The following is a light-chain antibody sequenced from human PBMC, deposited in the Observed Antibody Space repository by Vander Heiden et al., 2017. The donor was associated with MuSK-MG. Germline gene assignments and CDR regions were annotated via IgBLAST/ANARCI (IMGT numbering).Light chain of an antibody. V-gene: IGKV3-15*01. CDR1: QSVNTN. J-gene: IGKJ4*01. Sequence: EIVMTQSPATLSVSPGERATLSCRASQSVNTNLAWYQQKPGQAPRLLLYGASTRATGSPDRFSGSGSGTEFTLSISSLQSEDFALYYCLQDNNWHLTFGAGTKVXIK. CDR2: GAS. CDR3: LQDNNWHLT.